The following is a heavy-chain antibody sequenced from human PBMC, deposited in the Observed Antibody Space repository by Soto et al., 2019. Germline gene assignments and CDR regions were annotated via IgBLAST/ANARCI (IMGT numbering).Heavy chain of an antibody. Sequence: SQTLSLTCAISGASVSSISVTWIWIRHSPSRGLEWLGRTYYRSKWYNDYAESVKSRITINPDTSKNQFSLHLNSVTPEDTAVYYCVRLIGNSWLDFWGQGTLVTSPQ. J-gene: IGHJ5*01. D-gene: IGHD1-26*01. V-gene: IGHV6-1*01. CDR2: TYYRSKWYN. CDR1: GASVSSISVT. CDR3: VRLIGNSWLDF.